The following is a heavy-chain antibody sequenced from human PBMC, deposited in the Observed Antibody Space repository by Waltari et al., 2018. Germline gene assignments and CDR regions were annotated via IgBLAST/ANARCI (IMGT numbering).Heavy chain of an antibody. CDR2: IYYSGST. Sequence: QLQLQESGPGLVKPSETLSLTCTVSGGSISSSSYYWGWIRQTPGKGLEWIGSIYYSGSTYYTPSLKSRVTISVDTSKNQFSLKLSSVTAADTAVYYCARREEATNLFDYWGQGTLVTVSS. CDR3: ARREEATNLFDY. V-gene: IGHV4-39*01. J-gene: IGHJ4*02. CDR1: GGSISSSSYY.